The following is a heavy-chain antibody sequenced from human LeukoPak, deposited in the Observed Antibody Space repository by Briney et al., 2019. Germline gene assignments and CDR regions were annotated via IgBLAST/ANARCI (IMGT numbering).Heavy chain of an antibody. CDR3: TTDPGIVVVPAAGPFDY. V-gene: IGHV3-15*01. D-gene: IGHD2-2*01. CDR1: GFTFSNAW. Sequence: GGSLRLSCAASGFTFSNAWMSWVRQAPGKGLEWVGRIKSKTDGGTTDYAAPVKGRFTISRDDSKNTLYLQMNSLKTEDTAVHYCTTDPGIVVVPAAGPFDYWGQGTLVTVSS. CDR2: IKSKTDGGTT. J-gene: IGHJ4*02.